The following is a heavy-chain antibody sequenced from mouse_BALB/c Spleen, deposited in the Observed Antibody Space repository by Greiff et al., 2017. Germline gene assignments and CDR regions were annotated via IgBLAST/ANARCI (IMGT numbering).Heavy chain of an antibody. V-gene: IGHV5-6-4*01. CDR2: ISSGGSYT. J-gene: IGHJ4*01. Sequence: EVHLVESGGGLVKPGGSLKLSCAASGFTFSSYTMSWVRQTPEKRLEWVATISSGGSYTYYPDSVKGRFTISRDNAKNTLYLQMSSLKSEDTAMYYCTRDRYYGSSYAMDYWGQGTSVTVSS. D-gene: IGHD1-1*01. CDR3: TRDRYYGSSYAMDY. CDR1: GFTFSSYT.